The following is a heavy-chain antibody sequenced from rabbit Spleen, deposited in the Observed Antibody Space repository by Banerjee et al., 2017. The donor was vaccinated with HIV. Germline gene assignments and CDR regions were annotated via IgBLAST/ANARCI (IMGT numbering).Heavy chain of an antibody. J-gene: IGHJ4*01. CDR1: GFSFSSHLY. D-gene: IGHD2-1*01. CDR3: ARDLTDVIGWNFGW. V-gene: IGHV1S45*01. CDR2: IYGATGSSA. Sequence: QQQLEESGGDLVKPEGSLTLTCTASGFSFSSHLYMCWVRQAPGKGLELIACIYGATGSSAWYANWAKGRFTISKSSSTTVTLQMTRLTAADTATYFCARDLTDVIGWNFGWWGPGTLVTVS.